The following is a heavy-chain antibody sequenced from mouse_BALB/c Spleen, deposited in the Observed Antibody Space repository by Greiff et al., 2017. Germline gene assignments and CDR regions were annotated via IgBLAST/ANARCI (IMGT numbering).Heavy chain of an antibody. CDR2: ISSGSSTI. CDR1: GFTFSSFG. V-gene: IGHV5-17*02. J-gene: IGHJ4*01. Sequence: EVQLQQSGGGLVQPGGSRKLSCAASGFTFSSFGMHWVRQAPEKGLEWVAYISSGSSTIYYADTVKGRFTISRDNPKNTLFLQMTSLRSEDTAMYYCARWDITTATYYAMDYWGQGTSVTVSS. D-gene: IGHD1-2*01. CDR3: ARWDITTATYYAMDY.